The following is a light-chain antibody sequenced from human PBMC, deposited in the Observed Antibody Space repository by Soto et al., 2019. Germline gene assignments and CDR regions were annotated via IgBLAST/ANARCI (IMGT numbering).Light chain of an antibody. Sequence: EIVLTQSPGTLSLSPGERATLSCRASQSVSSSSLAWYQQKPGQAPRLLIDATSSRAAGIPDRFSGSGSGTDFTLTISRLEPEDFAVYYCQQYGSSPWTFGQGTKVEIK. CDR1: QSVSSSS. J-gene: IGKJ1*01. V-gene: IGKV3-20*01. CDR3: QQYGSSPWT. CDR2: ATS.